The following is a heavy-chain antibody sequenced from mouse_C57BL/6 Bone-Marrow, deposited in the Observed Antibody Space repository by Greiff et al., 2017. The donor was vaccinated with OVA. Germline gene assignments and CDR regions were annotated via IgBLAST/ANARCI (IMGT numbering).Heavy chain of an antibody. CDR1: GYTFTSYW. V-gene: IGHV1-69*01. D-gene: IGHD2-4*01. J-gene: IGHJ3*01. CDR3: ARADYEFAY. Sequence: QVQLQQPGAELVMPGASVKLSCKASGYTFTSYWMHWVKQRPGQGLEWIGEIDPSASYTNYNQKFKGKSTLTVDKSYSTAYMQLSSLTSEDSSVYYCARADYEFAYWGQGTLVTVSA. CDR2: IDPSASYT.